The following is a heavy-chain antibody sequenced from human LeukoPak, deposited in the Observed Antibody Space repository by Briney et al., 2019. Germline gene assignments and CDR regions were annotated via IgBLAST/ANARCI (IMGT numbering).Heavy chain of an antibody. Sequence: TGGSLRLSCAASGFTFSSYEMNWVRQAPGKGLEWVSYISSSGSTIYYADSVKGRFTISRDNAKNSLYLQMNSLRAEDTAVYYCASRPDWYYYYMDVWGKGTTVTVSS. D-gene: IGHD2-21*01. CDR1: GFTFSSYE. V-gene: IGHV3-48*03. CDR3: ASRPDWYYYYMDV. CDR2: ISSSGSTI. J-gene: IGHJ6*03.